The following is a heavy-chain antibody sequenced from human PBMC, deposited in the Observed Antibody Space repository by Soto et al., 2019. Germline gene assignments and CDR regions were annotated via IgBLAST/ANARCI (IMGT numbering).Heavy chain of an antibody. CDR2: IGTAGDT. V-gene: IGHV3-13*01. D-gene: IGHD3-10*01. CDR1: GFTFSSYD. Sequence: GGSLRLSCAASGFTFSSYDMHWVRQATGKGLEWVSAIGTAGDTYYPGSVKGRFTISRENAKNSLYLQMNSLRAGDTAVYYCARGSRITMVRGVIRGDAFDIWGQGTMVTVSS. J-gene: IGHJ3*02. CDR3: ARGSRITMVRGVIRGDAFDI.